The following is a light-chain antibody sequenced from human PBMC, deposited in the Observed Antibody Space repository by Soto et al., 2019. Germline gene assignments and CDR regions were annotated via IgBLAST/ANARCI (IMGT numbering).Light chain of an antibody. J-gene: IGKJ1*01. CDR2: DAS. CDR1: QTIGTY. V-gene: IGKV1-39*01. CDR3: QQSYNTPLT. Sequence: EVTQSPSSLGSSXGGCVPISXXASQTIGTYVNWYRQKSGAAPELLIYDASTLQSGVPSRFRGGASGTDFTLTISSLQLDDFATYYCQQSYNTPLTFGQGTKVDTK.